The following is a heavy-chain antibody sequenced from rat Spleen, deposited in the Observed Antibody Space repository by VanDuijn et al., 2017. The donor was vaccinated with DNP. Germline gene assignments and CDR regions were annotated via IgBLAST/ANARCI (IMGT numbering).Heavy chain of an antibody. J-gene: IGHJ4*01. D-gene: IGHD1-4*01. CDR3: ARHPGMRAMDA. CDR1: GFTFSNYY. Sequence: EVQLVESGGGLVQPGRSLKLSCAASGFTFSNYYMAWVRQAPKKGLEWVATISTSGSRTYYPNSVKGRITISRDNAKSSLYLQMNSLKSEDTATYYCARHPGMRAMDAWGQGTSVTVSS. CDR2: ISTSGSRT. V-gene: IGHV5-25*01.